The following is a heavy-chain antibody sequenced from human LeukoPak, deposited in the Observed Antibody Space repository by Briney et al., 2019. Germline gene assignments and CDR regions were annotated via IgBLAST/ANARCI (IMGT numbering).Heavy chain of an antibody. V-gene: IGHV4-61*02. CDR1: GGSISSGTYY. CDR3: ARDLNSGWIGRGYYYYYMDV. D-gene: IGHD6-19*01. CDR2: IYTSGGT. Sequence: SETLSLTCTVSGGSISSGTYYWSWIRQPAGKGLEWIGRIYTSGGTNYNPSLKSRVTISVDTSKNQLSLKLSSVTAADTAVYYCARDLNSGWIGRGYYYYYMDVWGKGTTVTVSS. J-gene: IGHJ6*03.